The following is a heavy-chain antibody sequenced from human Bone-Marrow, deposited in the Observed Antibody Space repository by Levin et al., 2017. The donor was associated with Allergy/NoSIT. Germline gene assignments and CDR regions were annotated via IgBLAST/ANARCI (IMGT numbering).Heavy chain of an antibody. V-gene: IGHV3-7*04. D-gene: IGHD1-1*01. Sequence: GGSLRLSCAASGFTFSSYWMSWVRQAPGKGLEWVANIKQDGSEKYYVDSVKGRFTISRDNAKNSLYLEMNSLRAEDTAVYYCARGRSTTGTGGIHFDYWGQGTLVTVSS. CDR3: ARGRSTTGTGGIHFDY. CDR2: IKQDGSEK. CDR1: GFTFSSYW. J-gene: IGHJ4*02.